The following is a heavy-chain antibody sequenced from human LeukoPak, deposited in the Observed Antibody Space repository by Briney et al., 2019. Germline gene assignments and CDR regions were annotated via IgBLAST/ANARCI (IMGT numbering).Heavy chain of an antibody. Sequence: GASVKVSCKASGGTFSSYDISWVRQAPGQGLEWMGGITPMFGTANHAQKSQGRVTITAVGSMSTVYMEMSSLRFEDTAVYYCARGWLAEATVVTPYNYWGQGTLVTVSS. J-gene: IGHJ4*02. V-gene: IGHV1-69*13. D-gene: IGHD4-23*01. CDR1: GGTFSSYD. CDR2: ITPMFGTA. CDR3: ARGWLAEATVVTPYNY.